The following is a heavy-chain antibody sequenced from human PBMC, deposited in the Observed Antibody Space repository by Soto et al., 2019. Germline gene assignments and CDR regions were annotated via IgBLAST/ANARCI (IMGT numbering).Heavy chain of an antibody. D-gene: IGHD6-19*01. CDR3: CGGYGWLSDS. CDR1: GSTFSSYW. Sequence: EVQLVESGGGLVQPGGSLRLSCAASGSTFSSYWMNWVSQAPGKGLEWVANIKQDGSEKNYVDSVKGRFTISRDNAKNSLYLQINSLRAEDTAVYYCCGGYGWLSDSWGQGTLVTVSS. CDR2: IKQDGSEK. J-gene: IGHJ4*02. V-gene: IGHV3-7*05.